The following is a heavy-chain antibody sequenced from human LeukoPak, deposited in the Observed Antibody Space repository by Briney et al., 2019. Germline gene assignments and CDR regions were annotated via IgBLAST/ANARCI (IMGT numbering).Heavy chain of an antibody. CDR3: ARDGQGNYRDWFDP. J-gene: IGHJ5*02. V-gene: IGHV4-59*01. CDR1: GGSISSYY. D-gene: IGHD1-7*01. Sequence: SETLSLTCTVSGGSISSYYWSWIRQPPGKGLEWIGYIYYSGSTNYNPSLKSRVTISVKTSKNQFSLKLSSVTAADTAVYYCARDGQGNYRDWFDPWGQGTLVTVSS. CDR2: IYYSGST.